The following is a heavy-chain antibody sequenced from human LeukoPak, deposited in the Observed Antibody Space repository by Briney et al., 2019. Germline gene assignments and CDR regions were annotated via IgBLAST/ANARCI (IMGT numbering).Heavy chain of an antibody. CDR2: INTNTGTP. CDR3: ARHIAYATSGGFVFDI. Sequence: GASVKVSCKASGYTFTSYYMHWVRQAPGQGLEWMGWINTNTGTPTYAQGFTGRFVFSLDTSVSTAYLQIYSLKAEDTAVYYCARHIAYATSGGFVFDIWGQGTLVAVSS. D-gene: IGHD3-10*01. CDR1: GYTFTSYY. J-gene: IGHJ3*02. V-gene: IGHV7-4-1*01.